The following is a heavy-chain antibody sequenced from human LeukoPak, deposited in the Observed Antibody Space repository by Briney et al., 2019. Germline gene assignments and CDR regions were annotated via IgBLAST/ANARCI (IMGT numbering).Heavy chain of an antibody. V-gene: IGHV4-59*01. Sequence: SETLSLTCTASCGSISSYYWSWIRQPQGKGLEWIAYIYYSGSTNYNPSLKSRVTISVDTSKNQFSLKLSSVTAADTAVYYCATFYGGNLDYWGQGTLVTVSS. J-gene: IGHJ4*02. D-gene: IGHD4-23*01. CDR3: ATFYGGNLDY. CDR1: CGSISSYY. CDR2: IYYSGST.